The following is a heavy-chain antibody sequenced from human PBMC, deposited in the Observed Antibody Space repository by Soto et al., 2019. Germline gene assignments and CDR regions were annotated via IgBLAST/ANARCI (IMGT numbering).Heavy chain of an antibody. CDR1: GGSISSSNW. CDR3: ARITFLFYSGSHYYVPDY. J-gene: IGHJ4*01. V-gene: IGHV4-4*02. D-gene: IGHD3-16*01. Sequence: PSETLSLTCAVSGGSISSSNWWNWVRQPPGKGLVWVGQFFRTGSTNYNPSLRSRATIAVDKSKNLFSLMLSSVAAATESVYYCARITFLFYSGSHYYVPDYWGHGILVTVSS. CDR2: FFRTGST.